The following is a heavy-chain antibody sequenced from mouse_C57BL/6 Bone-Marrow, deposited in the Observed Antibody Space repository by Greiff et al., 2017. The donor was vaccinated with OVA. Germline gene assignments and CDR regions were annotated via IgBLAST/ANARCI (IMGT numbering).Heavy chain of an antibody. CDR1: GYTFTDYY. CDR2: INPYNGGT. D-gene: IGHD4-1*01. V-gene: IGHV1-19*01. J-gene: IGHJ2*01. CDR3: ARYLTGTEDFDY. Sequence: EVKLQESGPVLVKPGASVKMSCKASGYTFTDYYMNWVKQSHGKSLEWIGVINPYNGGTSYNQKFKGKATLTVDKSSSTAYMELNSLTSEDSAVYDCARYLTGTEDFDYWGQGTTLTVSS.